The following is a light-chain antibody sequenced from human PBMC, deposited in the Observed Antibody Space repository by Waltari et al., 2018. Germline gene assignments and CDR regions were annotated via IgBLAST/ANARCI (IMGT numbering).Light chain of an antibody. CDR2: RAS. CDR1: QAISSN. V-gene: IGKV1-6*02. J-gene: IGKJ2*03. Sequence: IQMTQSPSSLSASVGDRVTITCQASQAISSNLAWYQQKPWKAPKLLIYRASTLQSGVPPRFSGSGSGTDFTLTINSLEPEDFATYYCQHGYGAPFSFGPGTKLDIK. CDR3: QHGYGAPFS.